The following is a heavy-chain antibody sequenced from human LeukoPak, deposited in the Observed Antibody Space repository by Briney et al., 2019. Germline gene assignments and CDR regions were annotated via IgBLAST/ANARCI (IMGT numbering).Heavy chain of an antibody. J-gene: IGHJ4*02. Sequence: SETLSLTCTVSGGSISSGGYYWSWIRQHPGKGLEWIGYIYYSGSTYYNPSLKSRVTISVDTSKNQFSLKLSSVTAADTAVYYCARGPSYSGRLDYWGQGTLVTVSS. V-gene: IGHV4-31*03. CDR2: IYYSGST. CDR3: ARGPSYSGRLDY. CDR1: GGSISSGGYY. D-gene: IGHD6-13*01.